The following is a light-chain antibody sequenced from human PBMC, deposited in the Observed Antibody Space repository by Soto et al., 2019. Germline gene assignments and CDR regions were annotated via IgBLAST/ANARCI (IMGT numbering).Light chain of an antibody. Sequence: EIVMTQSPATLPVSPGETATLSCRASHNVNSNIAWYQQRPGQAPRLLIYGASTSATGIPARFSVSGSGTEFNLTISSLQSEDFAVYYCQQYQNWPLAFGGGTKVDIK. J-gene: IGKJ4*01. CDR3: QQYQNWPLA. CDR1: HNVNSN. V-gene: IGKV3-15*01. CDR2: GAS.